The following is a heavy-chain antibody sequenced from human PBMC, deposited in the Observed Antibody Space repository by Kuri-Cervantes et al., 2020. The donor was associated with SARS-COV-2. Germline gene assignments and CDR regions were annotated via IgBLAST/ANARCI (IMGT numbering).Heavy chain of an antibody. V-gene: IGHV1-24*01. J-gene: IGHJ4*02. CDR2: FDPEDDET. CDR3: ATDHIAAAGLFDY. CDR1: GYTLTELS. D-gene: IGHD6-13*01. Sequence: ASVKVSCKVSGYTLTELSVHWVRQAPGKGLEWMGGFDPEDDETIYAQKFQGRVTMTEDTSTDTAYMELSSLRSEDTAVYYCATDHIAAAGLFDYWGQGTLVTVSS.